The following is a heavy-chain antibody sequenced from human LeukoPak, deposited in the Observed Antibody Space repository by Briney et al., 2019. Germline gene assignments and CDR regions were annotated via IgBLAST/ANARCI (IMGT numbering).Heavy chain of an antibody. Sequence: GGSLRLSCAASGFSFNNYSMNWVRQAPGKGLEWVSSISSSSSYIYYADPVKGRFTISRDNAKNSLYLQMNSLRAEDTAVYYCARRYFGVVIIRRNWFDPWGQGTLVTVSS. J-gene: IGHJ5*02. CDR1: GFSFNNYS. D-gene: IGHD3-3*01. CDR2: ISSSSSYI. V-gene: IGHV3-21*06. CDR3: ARRYFGVVIIRRNWFDP.